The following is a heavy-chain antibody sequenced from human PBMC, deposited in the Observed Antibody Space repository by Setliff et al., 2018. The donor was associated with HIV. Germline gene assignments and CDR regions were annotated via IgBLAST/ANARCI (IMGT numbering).Heavy chain of an antibody. J-gene: IGHJ3*01. CDR2: ISVYTGNT. D-gene: IGHD3-3*01. CDR1: GYIFTSHG. CDR3: ARDLKRTVFGVVMIVGGAFDV. Sequence: ASVKVSCKASGYIFTSHGITWVRQAPGQGLEWMGWISVYTGNTNYAQNLQGRVTMTTDTSTSTAYMELRSLRSDDTAVYYCARDLKRTVFGVVMIVGGAFDVWGQGTMVTVSS. V-gene: IGHV1-18*01.